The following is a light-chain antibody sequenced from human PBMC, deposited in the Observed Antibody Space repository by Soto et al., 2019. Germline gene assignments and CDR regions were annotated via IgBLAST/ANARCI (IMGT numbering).Light chain of an antibody. CDR1: SSNIGSNY. CDR3: AAWDDSLSGVV. J-gene: IGLJ2*01. V-gene: IGLV1-47*01. Sequence: QSVLTQPPSASGTPGQRVTISCSGSSSNIGSNYVYWYRELPGTAPKLLIYSNSQGPSGVPDRFSGSKSGTSASLAIGGLRSEYEADYYCAAWDDSLSGVVFGGGTKLTVL. CDR2: SNS.